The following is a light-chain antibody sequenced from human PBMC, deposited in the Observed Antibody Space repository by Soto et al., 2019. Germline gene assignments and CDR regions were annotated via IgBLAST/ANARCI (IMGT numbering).Light chain of an antibody. CDR1: QSISSW. J-gene: IGKJ2*01. V-gene: IGKV1-5*03. CDR2: KAS. CDR3: QQYSTYPYT. Sequence: DIQMTQSPSTLSASVGDRVTITCRASQSISSWLAWYQQKPGKAPKVLIYKASSLESGVPSRFSGSRSGTEFILTISSLQPDDVATYYCQQYSTYPYTFGQGTKLEIK.